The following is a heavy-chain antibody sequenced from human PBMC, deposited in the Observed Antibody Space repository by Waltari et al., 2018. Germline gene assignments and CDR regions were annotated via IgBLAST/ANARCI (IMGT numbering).Heavy chain of an antibody. CDR3: ATYIGASVGTAAFDV. Sequence: QLQLQESGPGLLKPSETLSLPCTVSGGSITSNRHYWGWIRQPPGQGLEWIGTISYTGATYASPSLKSGVAISRDTSKNQLSLTLGSVTAADTALYYCATYIGASVGTAAFDVWGQGTMVTVSS. CDR1: GGSITSNRHY. CDR2: ISYTGAT. D-gene: IGHD5-12*01. J-gene: IGHJ3*01. V-gene: IGHV4-39*01.